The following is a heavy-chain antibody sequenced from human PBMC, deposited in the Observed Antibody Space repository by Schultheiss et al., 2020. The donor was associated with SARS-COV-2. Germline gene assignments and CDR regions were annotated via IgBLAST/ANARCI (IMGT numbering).Heavy chain of an antibody. CDR2: IYPGDSDT. D-gene: IGHD2-2*01. CDR3: ARYSASWHYYYYGMDV. V-gene: IGHV5-51*01. J-gene: IGHJ6*02. Sequence: GESLKISCKGSGYSFTSYWIGWVRQMPGKGLEWMGIIYPGDSDTRYSPSFQGQVTISADKSMNTAYLQWSSLKASDTATYYCARYSASWHYYYYGMDVWGQGTTVTVSS. CDR1: GYSFTSYW.